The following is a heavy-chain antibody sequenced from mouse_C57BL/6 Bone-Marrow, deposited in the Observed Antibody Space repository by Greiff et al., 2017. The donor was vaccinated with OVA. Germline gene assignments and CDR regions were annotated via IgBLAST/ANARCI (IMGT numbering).Heavy chain of an antibody. CDR1: GYTFTSYW. D-gene: IGHD1-1*01. J-gene: IGHJ2*01. CDR3: GRYYGSSLCGY. V-gene: IGHV1-55*01. Sequence: QVQLQQPGAELVKPGASVKMSCKASGYTFTSYWITWVKQRPGQGLEWIGDIYPGSGSTNYNEKFKSKATLTVDTSSSTAYLQLSSLTSEDSAVYYCGRYYGSSLCGYWGQGTTLTVSS. CDR2: IYPGSGST.